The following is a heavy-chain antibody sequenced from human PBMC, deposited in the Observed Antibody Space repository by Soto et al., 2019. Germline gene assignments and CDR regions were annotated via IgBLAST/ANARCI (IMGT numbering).Heavy chain of an antibody. CDR3: AKEHVVRGVIDPGAFDI. Sequence: PGKGLEWVAVISYDGSNKYYADSVKGRFTISRDNSKNTLYLQMNSLRAEDTAVYYCAKEHVVRGVIDPGAFDIWGQGTMVTVSS. J-gene: IGHJ3*02. CDR2: ISYDGSNK. D-gene: IGHD3-10*01. V-gene: IGHV3-30*18.